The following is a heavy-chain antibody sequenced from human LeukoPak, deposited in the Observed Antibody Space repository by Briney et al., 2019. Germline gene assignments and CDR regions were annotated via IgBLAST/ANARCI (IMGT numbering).Heavy chain of an antibody. Sequence: GGSLRLSCAASGFTFSGSWMSWVRQAPGKGLEWVGRIRSKAHSYATAYAESVKGRFTISRDDSENTAYLQMNSLKTEDTAVYYCTRRVGDSYFYGMDVWGQGTPVTVYS. D-gene: IGHD5/OR15-5a*01. CDR3: TRRVGDSYFYGMDV. CDR1: GFTFSGSW. V-gene: IGHV3-73*01. J-gene: IGHJ6*02. CDR2: IRSKAHSYAT.